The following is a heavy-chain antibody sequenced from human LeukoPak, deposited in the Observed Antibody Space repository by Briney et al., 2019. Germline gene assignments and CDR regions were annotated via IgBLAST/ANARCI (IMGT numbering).Heavy chain of an antibody. V-gene: IGHV4-59*01. D-gene: IGHD5-18*01. CDR1: GGSISSYY. Sequence: SETLSLTCTVSGGSISSYYWSWIRQPPGKGLEWIGYIYYSGSTNYNPSLRSRVTISVDTSKNQLSLKLSSVTAADTAVYYCARIVPYNYGYVDYWGQGTLVTVSS. CDR3: ARIVPYNYGYVDY. J-gene: IGHJ4*02. CDR2: IYYSGST.